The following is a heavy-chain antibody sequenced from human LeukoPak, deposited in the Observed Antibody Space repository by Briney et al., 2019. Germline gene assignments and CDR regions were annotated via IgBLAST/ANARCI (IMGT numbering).Heavy chain of an antibody. J-gene: IGHJ4*02. V-gene: IGHV1-69*01. CDR2: IIPIFGTA. Sequence: ASVKVSCKASGGTFSSYAISWVRQAPGQGLEWMGGIIPIFGTANYAQKFQGRVTITADESTSTAYMELSSLRSEDTAVYYCARAPNYDILTGAYYFDYWGQGTLVTVSS. CDR1: GGTFSSYA. D-gene: IGHD3-9*01. CDR3: ARAPNYDILTGAYYFDY.